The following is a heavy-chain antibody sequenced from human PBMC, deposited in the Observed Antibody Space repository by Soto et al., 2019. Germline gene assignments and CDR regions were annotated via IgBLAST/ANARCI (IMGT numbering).Heavy chain of an antibody. CDR2: INHSGST. Sequence: SETLSLTCAVYGGSFSGYYWSWIRQPPGKGLEWIGEINHSGSTNYNPSLKSRVTISVDTSKNQFSLKLSSVTAADTAVYYCARGRGIAVAGGKRYFDYWGQGTLVTVSS. CDR3: ARGRGIAVAGGKRYFDY. D-gene: IGHD6-19*01. CDR1: GGSFSGYY. V-gene: IGHV4-34*01. J-gene: IGHJ4*02.